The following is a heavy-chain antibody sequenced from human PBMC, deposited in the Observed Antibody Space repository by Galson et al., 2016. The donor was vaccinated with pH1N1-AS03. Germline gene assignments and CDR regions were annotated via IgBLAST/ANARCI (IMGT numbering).Heavy chain of an antibody. Sequence: SLRLSCAVSGLSVAKNYMSWVRQAPGKGLEWVSSIYTGGDTFYTDSVRGRFTISRNDSKNTLYRQMNSLRAADTAMYYCARVDSSTYSDGWVPFYYWGQGTLVTVSS. CDR1: GLSVAKNY. CDR2: IYTGGDT. J-gene: IGHJ4*02. CDR3: ARVDSSTYSDGWVPFYY. V-gene: IGHV3-53*01. D-gene: IGHD5-24*01.